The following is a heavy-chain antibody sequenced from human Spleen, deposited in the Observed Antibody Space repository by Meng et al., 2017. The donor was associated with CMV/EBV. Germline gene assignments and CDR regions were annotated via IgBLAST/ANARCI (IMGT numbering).Heavy chain of an antibody. Sequence: LCCAASGFTLSSYAMHWVRQAPGKGLEWVAVISYDGSNKYYADSVKGRFTISRDNAKNSLYLQMNSLRAEDTAVYYCARESRGNFDNWGQGTLVTVSS. CDR3: ARESRGNFDN. D-gene: IGHD3-16*01. J-gene: IGHJ4*02. CDR2: ISYDGSNK. CDR1: GFTLSSYA. V-gene: IGHV3-30*04.